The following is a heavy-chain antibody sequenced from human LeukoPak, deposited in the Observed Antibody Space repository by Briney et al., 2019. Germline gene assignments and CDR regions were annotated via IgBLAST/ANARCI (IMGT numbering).Heavy chain of an antibody. V-gene: IGHV3-23*01. D-gene: IGHD1-26*01. CDR1: GFTFSSYA. CDR2: ISGSGGGT. CDR3: AKHPSVGNFDY. J-gene: IGHJ4*02. Sequence: GSLRLSCAASGFTFSSYAMSWVRPAPGKGLEWVSAISGSGGGTYYADSVKGRFTISRDNSKNTLYLQMNSLRAEDTAVYYCAKHPSVGNFDYWGQGTLVTVSS.